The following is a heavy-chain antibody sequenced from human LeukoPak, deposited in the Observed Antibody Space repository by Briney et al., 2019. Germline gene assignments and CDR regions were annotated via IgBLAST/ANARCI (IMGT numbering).Heavy chain of an antibody. CDR3: ARDHFDSSGYYYLLGYFEH. Sequence: SVKVSCMASGYTFTNYYVHWVRQAPGQGLEWMGIINPSGDGTSYALKFQGRVAMTRDTSTSTAYMELSSLRSEDTAVYYCARDHFDSSGYYYLLGYFEHWGEGAQPTVSS. CDR2: INPSGDGT. V-gene: IGHV1-46*01. J-gene: IGHJ1*01. CDR1: GYTFTNYY. D-gene: IGHD3-22*01.